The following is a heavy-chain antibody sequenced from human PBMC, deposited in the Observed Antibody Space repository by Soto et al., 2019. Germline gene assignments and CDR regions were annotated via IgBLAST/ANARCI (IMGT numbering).Heavy chain of an antibody. CDR3: ARTSAAGKYYYGMDV. CDR2: IYLGDSHT. J-gene: IGHJ6*02. Sequence: PGESLKISCQGSGYSITNSWIGWVRQMPGKGLEWMGIIYLGDSHTRYSPSFQGQVTISADKSISTAYLQWSSLKASDTAMYYCARTSAAGKYYYGMDVWGQGTTVTVSS. D-gene: IGHD6-13*01. V-gene: IGHV5-51*01. CDR1: GYSITNSW.